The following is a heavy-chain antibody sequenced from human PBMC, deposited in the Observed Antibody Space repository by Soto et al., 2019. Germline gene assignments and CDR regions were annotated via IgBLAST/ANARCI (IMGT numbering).Heavy chain of an antibody. V-gene: IGHV4-34*01. D-gene: IGHD6-19*01. J-gene: IGHJ4*02. Sequence: QVQLQQWGAGLLKPSETLSLTCAVYGGSFSGYYWSWIRQPPGKGLEWIGEINHSGSTNYNPSLKSRVTISVDTSKNQFSLKLSSVTAADTAVYYCARRNSSGRKTPYFDYWGQGTLVTVSS. CDR3: ARRNSSGRKTPYFDY. CDR2: INHSGST. CDR1: GGSFSGYY.